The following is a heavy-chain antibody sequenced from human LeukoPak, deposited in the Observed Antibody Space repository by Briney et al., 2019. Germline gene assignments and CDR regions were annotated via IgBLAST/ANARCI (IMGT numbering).Heavy chain of an antibody. Sequence: ASVKVSCKASGYTFTSYDINWVRQATGQGLEWMGWMNPNSGNTGYAQKFQGRVTMTRNTSISTAYMELSNLRFEDTAVYYCARRYYYGSGSSIGYWGQGTLVTVSS. D-gene: IGHD3-10*01. CDR2: MNPNSGNT. V-gene: IGHV1-8*01. CDR3: ARRYYYGSGSSIGY. J-gene: IGHJ4*02. CDR1: GYTFTSYD.